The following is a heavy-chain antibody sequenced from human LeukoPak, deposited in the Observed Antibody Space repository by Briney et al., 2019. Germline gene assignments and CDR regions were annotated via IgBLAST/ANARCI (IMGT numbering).Heavy chain of an antibody. J-gene: IGHJ2*01. D-gene: IGHD2-2*03. CDR2: IIPILGIA. CDR1: GGTFSSYT. CDR3: ARSVGGYCSSTSCPWYFDL. Sequence: GASVKVSCKASGGTFSSYTISWVRQAPGQGLEWMGRIIPILGIANYAQKFQGRVTITADESTSTAYMELSSLRSEDTAVYYCARSVGGYCSSTSCPWYFDLWGRGTLVTVSS. V-gene: IGHV1-69*02.